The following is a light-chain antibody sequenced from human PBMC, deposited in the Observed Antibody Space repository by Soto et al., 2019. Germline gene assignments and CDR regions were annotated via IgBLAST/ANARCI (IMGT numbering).Light chain of an antibody. J-gene: IGKJ1*01. CDR3: GQFVSSPPRT. CDR2: GVS. CDR1: QDVGSRY. V-gene: IGKV3-20*01. Sequence: QSPGTLSLSPGERATLSCRASQDVGSRYLAWYQQKPGQAPRLLIYGVSNRATGIPDRFSGSGSGTDFILTISRLEPEDFALYYCGQFVSSPPRTFGQGANV.